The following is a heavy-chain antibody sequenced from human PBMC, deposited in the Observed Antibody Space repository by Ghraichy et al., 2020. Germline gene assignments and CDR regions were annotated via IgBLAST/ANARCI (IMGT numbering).Heavy chain of an antibody. CDR1: GGSISSGGYS. Sequence: SETLSLTCAVSGGSISSGGYSWSWIRQPPGKGLEWIGYIYHSGSTYYNPSLKSRVTISVDRSKNQFSLKLSSVTAADTAVYYRARSVLESYYGVYYYYYMDVWGKGTTVTVSS. V-gene: IGHV4-30-2*01. D-gene: IGHD3-3*01. CDR2: IYHSGST. J-gene: IGHJ6*03. CDR3: ARSVLESYYGVYYYYYMDV.